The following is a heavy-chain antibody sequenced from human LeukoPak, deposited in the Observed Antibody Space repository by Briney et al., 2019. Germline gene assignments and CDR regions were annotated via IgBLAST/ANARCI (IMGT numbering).Heavy chain of an antibody. Sequence: SETLSLTCTVSGGSISSNSHQWGWIRQSPGKGLEWIGSIYYSGSTDYNPSLKSRVIISVDTSKNHFSLKLSSLTSADTAVYYCARHEVAAAGSPHYWGQGTLVTVSS. CDR3: ARHEVAAAGSPHY. D-gene: IGHD6-13*01. J-gene: IGHJ4*02. CDR2: IYYSGST. V-gene: IGHV4-39*01. CDR1: GGSISSNSHQ.